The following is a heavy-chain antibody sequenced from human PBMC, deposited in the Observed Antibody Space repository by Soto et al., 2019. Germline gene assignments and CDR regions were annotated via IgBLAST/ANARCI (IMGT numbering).Heavy chain of an antibody. V-gene: IGHV1-69*13. D-gene: IGHD2-15*01. CDR3: ARDSFRVVAATADYYYYGMDV. CDR1: GGTFSSYG. J-gene: IGHJ6*02. Sequence: ASVKVSCKASGGTFSSYGISWVRQAPGQGVEWMGGIIAIFGTANYAQKFQGRVTIPADESTSTAYMELSSLRSEGTAVHYCARDSFRVVAATADYYYYGMDVWGQGTTGTVLL. CDR2: IIAIFGTA.